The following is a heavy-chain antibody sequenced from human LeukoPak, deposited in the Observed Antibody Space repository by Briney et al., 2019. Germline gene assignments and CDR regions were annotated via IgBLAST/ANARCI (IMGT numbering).Heavy chain of an antibody. CDR2: IKQDGSGK. CDR3: ARDRTAAGLHYFDY. CDR1: GFTFSNYW. V-gene: IGHV3-7*03. D-gene: IGHD6-13*01. J-gene: IGHJ4*02. Sequence: RSGGSLRLSCAASGFTFSNYWMSWVRQAPGKGLEWVANIKQDGSGKYYVDSVKGRFTISRDNAKNSLYLQSSSLRAEDTAVYYCARDRTAAGLHYFDYWGQGTLVTVSS.